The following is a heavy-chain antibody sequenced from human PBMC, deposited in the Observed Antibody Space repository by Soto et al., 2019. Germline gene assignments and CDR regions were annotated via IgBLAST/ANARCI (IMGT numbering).Heavy chain of an antibody. D-gene: IGHD1-7*01. CDR3: AKSGITGTTNLPSPIF. CDR1: GFTFSSYG. J-gene: IGHJ4*02. V-gene: IGHV3-30*18. CDR2: ISYDGSNK. Sequence: GGSLRLSCAASGFTFSSYGMHWVRQAPGKGLEWVAVISYDGSNKYYADSVKDRFTISRDNSKNTLYLQMNSLRAEDTAVYYCAKSGITGTTNLPSPIFWGQGTLVTAPQ.